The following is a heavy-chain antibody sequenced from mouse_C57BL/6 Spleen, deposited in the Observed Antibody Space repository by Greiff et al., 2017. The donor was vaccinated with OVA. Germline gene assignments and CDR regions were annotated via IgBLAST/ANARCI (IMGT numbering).Heavy chain of an antibody. CDR3: ARSFTGYWYFDV. Sequence: VQLQQSGAELARPGASVKMSCKASGYTFTSYTMHWVKQRPGQGLEWIGYINPSSGYTKYNQKFKDKATLTADKSSSTAYMQLSSLTSEDSAVYYCARSFTGYWYFDVWGTGTTVTVSS. CDR2: INPSSGYT. D-gene: IGHD1-1*01. V-gene: IGHV1-4*01. CDR1: GYTFTSYT. J-gene: IGHJ1*03.